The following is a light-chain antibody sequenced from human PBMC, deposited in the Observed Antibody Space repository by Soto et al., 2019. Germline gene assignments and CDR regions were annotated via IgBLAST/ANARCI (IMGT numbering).Light chain of an antibody. Sequence: EIVLTQPPATLSLSPGETATLSCRASQSVSNYLAWYQQRRGQAPRLLIYDASNRATGIPARFSGSGSGRDFTLTISRLEPEDFAVYFCQQFGNSPWTFGQGTKVDIK. V-gene: IGKV3-11*02. CDR3: QQFGNSPWT. CDR2: DAS. CDR1: QSVSNY. J-gene: IGKJ1*01.